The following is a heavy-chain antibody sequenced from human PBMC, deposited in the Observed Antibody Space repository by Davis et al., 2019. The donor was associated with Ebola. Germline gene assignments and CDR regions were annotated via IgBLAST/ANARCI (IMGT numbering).Heavy chain of an antibody. CDR1: AFTFSSYA. Sequence: GGSLRLSSAASAFTFSSYAMSWVRQTPGKGLEWVSAITGSGSLTGYADSVKGRFTISRDNAKNSLYLQMNSLRAEDTAVHYCARDIPCSSTSCPLHYGMDVWGQGTTVTVSS. D-gene: IGHD2-2*01. V-gene: IGHV3-23*01. J-gene: IGHJ6*02. CDR3: ARDIPCSSTSCPLHYGMDV. CDR2: ITGSGSLT.